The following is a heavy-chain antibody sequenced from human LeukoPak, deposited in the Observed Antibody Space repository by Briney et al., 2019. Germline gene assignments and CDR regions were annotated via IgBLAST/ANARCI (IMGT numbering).Heavy chain of an antibody. Sequence: SETLSLTCTVSGGSISSYYWSWIRQPPGKGLEWIGDIYYSGSTNYNPSLKSRVTISVDTSKNQFSLKLSSVTAADTAVYYCASGRITMVRGVNYYYYGMDVWGKGTTVTVSS. CDR3: ASGRITMVRGVNYYYYGMDV. J-gene: IGHJ6*04. D-gene: IGHD3-10*01. CDR1: GGSISSYY. V-gene: IGHV4-59*01. CDR2: IYYSGST.